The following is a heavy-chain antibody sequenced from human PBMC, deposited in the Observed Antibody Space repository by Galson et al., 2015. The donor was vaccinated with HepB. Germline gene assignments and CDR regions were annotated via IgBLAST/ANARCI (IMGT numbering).Heavy chain of an antibody. V-gene: IGHV1-18*01. CDR1: GYTFTSYG. CDR2: ISAYNGNT. J-gene: IGHJ3*02. CDR3: ARDIAVTYYYDSSAVEAFDI. D-gene: IGHD3-22*01. Sequence: QSGAEVKKPGASVKVSCKASGYTFTSYGISWVRQAPGQGLEWMGWISAYNGNTNYAQKLQGRVTMTTDTSTSTAYTELRSLRSDDTAVYYCARDIAVTYYYDSSAVEAFDIWGQGTMVTVSS.